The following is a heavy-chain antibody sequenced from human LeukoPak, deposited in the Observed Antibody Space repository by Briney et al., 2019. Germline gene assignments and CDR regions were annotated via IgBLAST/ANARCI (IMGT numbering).Heavy chain of an antibody. CDR2: ISGSGGST. J-gene: IGHJ4*02. CDR3: AKDLGRDGYNPH. CDR1: GFTFSSYA. Sequence: GGSLRLSCAASGFTFSSYAMSWVRQAPGKGLEWVSAISGSGGSTYYADSVKGRSTISRDNSKNTLYLQMNSLRAEDTAVYYCAKDLGRDGYNPHWGQGTLVTVSS. V-gene: IGHV3-23*01. D-gene: IGHD5-24*01.